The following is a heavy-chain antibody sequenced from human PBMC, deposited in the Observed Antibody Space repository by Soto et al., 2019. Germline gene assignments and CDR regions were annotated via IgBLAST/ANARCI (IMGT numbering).Heavy chain of an antibody. CDR1: GGTFSSYT. J-gene: IGHJ6*02. D-gene: IGHD4-17*01. CDR3: ARVYGDYGDYYYYYGMDV. Sequence: SVKVSCKASGGTFSSYTISWVRQAPGQGLEWMGRIIPILGIANYAQKFQGRVTITADKSTSTAYMELSSLRSEDTAVYYCARVYGDYGDYYYYYGMDVWGQGTTVTVSS. V-gene: IGHV1-69*02. CDR2: IIPILGIA.